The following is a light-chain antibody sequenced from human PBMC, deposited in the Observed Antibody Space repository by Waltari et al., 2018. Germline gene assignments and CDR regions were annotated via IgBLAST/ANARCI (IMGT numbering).Light chain of an antibody. V-gene: IGKV3-20*01. J-gene: IGKJ1*01. CDR3: QKYESLPAT. CDR2: HAS. Sequence: SFMASQSGGRYLVWYQQKPGQAPRLLIYHASIRATGIPDRFSGSGSGTDFSLTISRLEPEDFAVYYCQKYESLPATFGQGTKVEI. CDR1: QSGGRY.